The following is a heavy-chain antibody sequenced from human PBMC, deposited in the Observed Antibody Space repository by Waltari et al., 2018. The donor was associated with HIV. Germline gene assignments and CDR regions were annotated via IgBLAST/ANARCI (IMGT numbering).Heavy chain of an antibody. CDR3: ARGPYLGYCSSTSCYRGDY. V-gene: IGHV4-34*01. CDR1: GGSFSGYY. CDR2: INHSGST. Sequence: QVQLQQWGAGLLKPSETLSLTCAVYGGSFSGYYWSWIRQPPGKGLEWIGEINHSGSTNYNPSLKSRVTISVDTSKNQFSLKLSSVTAADTAVYYCARGPYLGYCSSTSCYRGDYWGQGTLVTVSS. J-gene: IGHJ4*02. D-gene: IGHD2-2*01.